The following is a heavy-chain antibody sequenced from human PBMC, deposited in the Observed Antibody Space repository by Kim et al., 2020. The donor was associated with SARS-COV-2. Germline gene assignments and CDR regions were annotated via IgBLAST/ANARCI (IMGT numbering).Heavy chain of an antibody. CDR3: ARGLLWFGELFPDAFDI. CDR1: GYTFTSYA. Sequence: ASVKVSCKASGYTFTSYAMHWVRQAPGQRLEWMGWINAGNGNTKYSQKFQGRVTITRDTSASTAYMELSSLRSEDTAVYYCARGLLWFGELFPDAFDIWGQGTMVTVSS. CDR2: INAGNGNT. D-gene: IGHD3-10*01. J-gene: IGHJ3*02. V-gene: IGHV1-3*01.